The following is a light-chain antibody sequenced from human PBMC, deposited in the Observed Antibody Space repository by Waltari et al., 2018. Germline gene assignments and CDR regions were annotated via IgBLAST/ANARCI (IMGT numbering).Light chain of an antibody. J-gene: IGKJ1*01. V-gene: IGKV4-1*01. CDR2: WAS. CDR3: QQYYRSRT. CDR1: QSVFYRSDNKNY. Sequence: DIVMTQSPYSLAVSLGERATIDCKSSQSVFYRSDNKNYLAWYQHKPGPPPKLLFYWASTRESGVPDRFSASGSGTDFTLTINNLQAEDVAVYYCQQYYRSRTFGQGTKVEIK.